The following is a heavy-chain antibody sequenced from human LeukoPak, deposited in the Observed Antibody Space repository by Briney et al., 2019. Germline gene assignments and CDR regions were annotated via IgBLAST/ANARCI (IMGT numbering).Heavy chain of an antibody. D-gene: IGHD3-22*01. J-gene: IGHJ4*02. CDR3: AKNSHYYDSSGSTY. CDR2: ISGSGGST. Sequence: PGGSLRLSCAASGFTFSSYAMSWVRQAPGEGLEWVSAISGSGGSTYYADSVKGRFTISRDNSKNTLYLQMNSLRAEDTAVYYCAKNSHYYDSSGSTYWGQGTLVTVSS. CDR1: GFTFSSYA. V-gene: IGHV3-23*01.